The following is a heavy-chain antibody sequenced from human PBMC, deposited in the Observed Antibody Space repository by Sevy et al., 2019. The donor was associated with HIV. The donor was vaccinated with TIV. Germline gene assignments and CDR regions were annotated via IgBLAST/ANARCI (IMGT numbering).Heavy chain of an antibody. V-gene: IGHV3-23*01. CDR1: GFTFSNFG. CDR3: AKRDTSTRYYYYGMDV. J-gene: IGHJ6*02. D-gene: IGHD2-2*01. CDR2: ISGSGGTT. Sequence: GGSLRLSCAASGFTFSNFGMSWVRQAPGKGLEWVSSISGSGGTTYYADSVKGRFTISRDNSKKTLYLQMNSLRAEDTALYYCAKRDTSTRYYYYGMDVWGQGTAVTVSS.